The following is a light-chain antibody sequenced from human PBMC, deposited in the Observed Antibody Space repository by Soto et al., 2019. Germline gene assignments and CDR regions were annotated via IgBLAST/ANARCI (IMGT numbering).Light chain of an antibody. V-gene: IGKV3-15*01. CDR2: GAS. Sequence: EIVMTQSPATLSASPGERATLSCRASQSVSSNLAWYQQKPGQAPRLLIYGASTMAAGIPARFSSSGSGTKVTLPISSLQSEDFAVYYCQQYNNWPPITFGQGTRLEIK. CDR3: QQYNNWPPIT. J-gene: IGKJ5*01. CDR1: QSVSSN.